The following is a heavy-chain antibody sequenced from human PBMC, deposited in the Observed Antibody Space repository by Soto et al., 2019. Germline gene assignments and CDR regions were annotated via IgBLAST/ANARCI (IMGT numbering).Heavy chain of an antibody. CDR1: GFTFSSYA. D-gene: IGHD6-19*01. CDR2: ISSNGGST. CDR3: VKVDSSGWYSITPYYFDY. J-gene: IGHJ4*02. Sequence: GGSLRLSCSASGFTFSSYARHWVRQAPGKGLEYVSAISSNGGSTYYADSVKGRFTISRDNSKNTLYLQMSSLRAEDTAVYYCVKVDSSGWYSITPYYFDYWGQGTLVTVSS. V-gene: IGHV3-64D*08.